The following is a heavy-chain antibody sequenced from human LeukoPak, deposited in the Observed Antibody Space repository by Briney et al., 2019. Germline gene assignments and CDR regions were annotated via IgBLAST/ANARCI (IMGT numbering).Heavy chain of an antibody. V-gene: IGHV1-18*01. J-gene: IGHJ4*02. D-gene: IGHD3-10*01. CDR2: ISAYNANT. Sequence: ASVKVSCKPSGYTFTSYGISWVRQAPGQGLEWMGWISAYNANTNYAQTLQGRVTMTTDTSTSTAYMELRSLRSDDTAVYYCARAYYGSGNTYYFDYWGQGTLVTISS. CDR3: ARAYYGSGNTYYFDY. CDR1: GYTFTSYG.